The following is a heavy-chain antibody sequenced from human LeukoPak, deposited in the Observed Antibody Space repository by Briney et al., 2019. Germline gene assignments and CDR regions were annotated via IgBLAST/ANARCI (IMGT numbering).Heavy chain of an antibody. CDR1: GGTFSSYA. J-gene: IGHJ6*03. V-gene: IGHV1-69*05. CDR2: IIPISGTA. CDR3: ARASVAYCGGDCYMDV. D-gene: IGHD2-21*01. Sequence: SVKVSCKASGGTFSSYAISWVRQAPGQGLDWMGGIIPISGTANYAQKFQGRVTITTDESTSTAYMELSSLRSEDTAVYYCARASVAYCGGDCYMDVWGKGTTVTVSS.